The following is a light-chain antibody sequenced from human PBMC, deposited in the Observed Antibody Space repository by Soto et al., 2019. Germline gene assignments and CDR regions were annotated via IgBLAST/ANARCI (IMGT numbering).Light chain of an antibody. CDR3: QQYDNWPIT. V-gene: IGKV3D-15*01. Sequence: IVMTQSPATLSVSPGERATLSCRASQSVSSNLVWYQQKPGQAPRLLIFDASNRATGIPARFSGSGSGTEFTLIISSLQSEDSAVYYCQQYDNWPITFGQGTRLEIK. CDR1: QSVSSN. CDR2: DAS. J-gene: IGKJ5*01.